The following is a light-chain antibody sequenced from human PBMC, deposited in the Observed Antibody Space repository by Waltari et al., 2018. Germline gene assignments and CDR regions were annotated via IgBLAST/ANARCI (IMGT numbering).Light chain of an antibody. CDR1: QSVRSS. CDR3: QHRGHWPPDAT. J-gene: IGKJ3*01. Sequence: EIVLTQSPATLSLSPGERATLSCRASQSVRSSLAWYQQKPGQSPRLLIYDASTRATGIPARFSGSGSVTDFTLTISSLEPEDFAVYYCQHRGHWPPDATFGPGTKVDIK. V-gene: IGKV3-11*01. CDR2: DAS.